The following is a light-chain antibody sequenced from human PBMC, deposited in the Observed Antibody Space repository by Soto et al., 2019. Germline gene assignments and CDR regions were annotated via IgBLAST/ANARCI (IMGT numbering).Light chain of an antibody. CDR1: SSNIGAGYD. V-gene: IGLV1-40*01. Sequence: SVLAQPPSVSGAPGQSVTISCTGSSSNIGAGYDVHWYQQFPGTAPKLLIYGNSNRPSGVPDRFSGSKSGTSASLAITGLQAEDEADYYCQSYDSSLSGVFGAGTKVTVL. CDR2: GNS. CDR3: QSYDSSLSGV. J-gene: IGLJ1*01.